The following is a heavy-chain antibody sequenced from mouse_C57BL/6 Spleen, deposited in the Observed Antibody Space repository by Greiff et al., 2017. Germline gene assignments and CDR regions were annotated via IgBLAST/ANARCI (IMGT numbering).Heavy chain of an antibody. CDR3: ASALLGRGFAY. CDR1: GYTFTSYW. Sequence: VQLQQPGAELVKPGASVKLSCKASGYTFTSYWMHWVKQRPGQGLEWIGMIHPNSGSTNYNEKFKSKATLTVDKSSSTAYMQLSSLTSEDSAVYYCASALLGRGFAYWGQGTLVTVSA. CDR2: IHPNSGST. J-gene: IGHJ3*01. V-gene: IGHV1-64*01. D-gene: IGHD4-1*01.